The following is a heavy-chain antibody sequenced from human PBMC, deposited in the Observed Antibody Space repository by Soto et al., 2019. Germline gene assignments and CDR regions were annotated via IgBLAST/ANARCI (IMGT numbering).Heavy chain of an antibody. CDR3: AKGYGDSDS. D-gene: IGHD4-17*01. CDR2: ISQSDDTT. Sequence: VQLLESGGDLVQPGGSLRLSCATSGFTFSRHAMTWVRQAPGRGLEWVSSISQSDDTTYYAASVKGRFTISRDISKGTLYLQMSGLRAEDTAVYYCAKGYGDSDSWGQGTPVTVSS. CDR1: GFTFSRHA. V-gene: IGHV3-23*01. J-gene: IGHJ4*02.